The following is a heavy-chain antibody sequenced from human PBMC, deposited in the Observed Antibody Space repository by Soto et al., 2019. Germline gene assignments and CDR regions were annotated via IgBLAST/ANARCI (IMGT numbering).Heavy chain of an antibody. CDR1: GYTFSSYG. Sequence: QVQLVQSGAEVKRPGASVKVSCKASGYTFSSYGINWVRQAPGQGLEWMGWISAANGYTRFAQKFQGRVAMTTDTATSTAYMELRSLRSDDTAVYYGAKSGLPIGMCVWGQGTTVTVSS. CDR3: AKSGLPIGMCV. D-gene: IGHD5-12*01. CDR2: ISAANGYT. J-gene: IGHJ6*02. V-gene: IGHV1-18*01.